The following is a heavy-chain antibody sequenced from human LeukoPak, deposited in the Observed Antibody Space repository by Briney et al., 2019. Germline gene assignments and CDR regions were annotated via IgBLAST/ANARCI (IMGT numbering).Heavy chain of an antibody. CDR1: GGSISSGTYY. CDR2: IYSSGST. Sequence: SETLSLTCTVSGGSISSGTYYWGWIRQPAGKGLEWIGRIYSSGSTNYNPSLKSRVTISVDTSKNQFSLKLSSVTAADTAVYFCARQDGGYLDGITDYWGQGTLVTVSS. J-gene: IGHJ4*02. CDR3: ARQDGGYLDGITDY. D-gene: IGHD3-22*01. V-gene: IGHV4-61*02.